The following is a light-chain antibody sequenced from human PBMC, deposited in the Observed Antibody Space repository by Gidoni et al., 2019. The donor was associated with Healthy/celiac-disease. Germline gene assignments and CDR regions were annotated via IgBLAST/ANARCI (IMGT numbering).Light chain of an antibody. Sequence: DIQMTQSPSSLSASLGARVTITCQASHDISNYLTWYQQKPGKAPKLLIYDASNLETGVPARFSGSGSGTDFTFTISSLQPEDIATYYCQQYDNFPPYSTFGGGTKVEIK. CDR3: QQYDNFPPYST. CDR2: DAS. J-gene: IGKJ4*01. CDR1: HDISNY. V-gene: IGKV1-33*01.